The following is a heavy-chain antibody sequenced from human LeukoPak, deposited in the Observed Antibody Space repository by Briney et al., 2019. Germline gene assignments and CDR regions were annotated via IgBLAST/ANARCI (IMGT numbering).Heavy chain of an antibody. D-gene: IGHD3-10*01. V-gene: IGHV3-30*18. CDR1: GFTFSSYG. CDR2: ISYDGSNK. Sequence: GGSLRLSCGAAGFTFSSYGMHWVHQAPGKGLELGAVISYDGSNKYYADSVKGRFTISRDNSKNTLYLQMNSLRAEDTAVYYCAKDKFVTMAHGLFDYWGQGTLVTVSS. CDR3: AKDKFVTMAHGLFDY. J-gene: IGHJ4*02.